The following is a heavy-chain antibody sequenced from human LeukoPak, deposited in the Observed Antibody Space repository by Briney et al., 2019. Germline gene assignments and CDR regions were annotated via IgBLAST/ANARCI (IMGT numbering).Heavy chain of an antibody. CDR3: AARKGAALDY. J-gene: IGHJ4*02. CDR2: IWYDGSNK. CDR1: GFTFSSYG. V-gene: IGHV3-30*02. D-gene: IGHD1-14*01. Sequence: GGSLRLSCAASGFTFSSYGMHWVRQAPGKGLEWVAVIWYDGSNKYYADSVKGRFTISRDNSKNTLYLQMNSLRPEDTAVYYCAARKGAALDYWGQGTLVTVSS.